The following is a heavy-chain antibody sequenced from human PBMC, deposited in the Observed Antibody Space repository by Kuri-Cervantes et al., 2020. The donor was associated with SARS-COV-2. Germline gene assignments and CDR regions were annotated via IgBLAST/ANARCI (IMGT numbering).Heavy chain of an antibody. CDR2: IYYGGST. V-gene: IGHV4-61*08. CDR1: GGSISSGGYS. Sequence: ESLKISCAVSGGSISSGGYSWSWIRQPPGKGLEWIGYIYYGGSTNYNPSLKNRVTISIDTSKNQFSLMLSSMTAADTAVYYCASQVTIFGVEYDAFDIWGQGTTVTVSS. J-gene: IGHJ3*02. D-gene: IGHD3-3*01. CDR3: ASQVTIFGVEYDAFDI.